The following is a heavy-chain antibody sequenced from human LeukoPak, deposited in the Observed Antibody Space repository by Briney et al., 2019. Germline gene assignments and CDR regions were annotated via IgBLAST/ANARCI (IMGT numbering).Heavy chain of an antibody. D-gene: IGHD3-22*01. CDR3: ARVLYDSSGYYFAY. Sequence: SETLSLTCTVSGGSISSGGNYWSWIRQPPGKGLEWIGYIYYSGSTNYNPSLKSRVTISVDTSKNQFSLKLSSVTAADTAVYYCARVLYDSSGYYFAYWGQGTLVTVSS. CDR1: GGSISSGGNY. J-gene: IGHJ4*02. CDR2: IYYSGST. V-gene: IGHV4-61*08.